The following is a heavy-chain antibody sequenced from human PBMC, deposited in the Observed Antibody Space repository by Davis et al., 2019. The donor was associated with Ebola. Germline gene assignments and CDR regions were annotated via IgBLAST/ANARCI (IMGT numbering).Heavy chain of an antibody. CDR3: AGIAAHGGY. J-gene: IGHJ4*02. V-gene: IGHV4-34*01. CDR2: INHRGST. Sequence: MPSETLSLTCAVYGGSFSDYYWTWIRQPPGKGLEWIGEINHRGSTNYNPSLKSRVTISVDTSKNQFSLKLKSVTAADTAVYYCAGIAAHGGYWGQGNLVTVSS. CDR1: GGSFSDYY. D-gene: IGHD6-13*01.